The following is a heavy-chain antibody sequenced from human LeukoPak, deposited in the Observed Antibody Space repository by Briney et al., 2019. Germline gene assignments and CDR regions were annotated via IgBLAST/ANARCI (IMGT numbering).Heavy chain of an antibody. Sequence: ASVKVSCKASGYTFTCYYMHWERQAPGQGLEWMGRINPNSGGTNYAQKFQGRVTMTRDTSISTAYMELSRLRSDDTAVYYCARLATRAYDSSGYYPYWGQGTLVTVSS. CDR3: ARLATRAYDSSGYYPY. CDR2: INPNSGGT. J-gene: IGHJ4*02. D-gene: IGHD3-22*01. CDR1: GYTFTCYY. V-gene: IGHV1-2*06.